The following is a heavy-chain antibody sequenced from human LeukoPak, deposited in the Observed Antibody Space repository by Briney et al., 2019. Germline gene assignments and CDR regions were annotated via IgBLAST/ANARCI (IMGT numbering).Heavy chain of an antibody. Sequence: SETLSLTCTVSGGSISSYYWSWIRQPAGKGLEWIGRIYTSGSTNYNPSLKSRATMSVDTSKNQFSLKLSSVTAADTAVYYCARDSSGWYGVLNWFDPWGQGTLVTVSS. V-gene: IGHV4-4*07. J-gene: IGHJ5*02. CDR2: IYTSGST. CDR3: ARDSSGWYGVLNWFDP. CDR1: GGSISSYY. D-gene: IGHD6-19*01.